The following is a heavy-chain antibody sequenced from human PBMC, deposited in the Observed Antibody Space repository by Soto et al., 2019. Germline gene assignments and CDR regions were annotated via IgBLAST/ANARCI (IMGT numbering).Heavy chain of an antibody. Sequence: SGGSLRLSCEASGFKFSDYHMSWIRQARGKGLEWISYISSSGSYTTYTDSVKGRFTISRDNAKSSLYLQMKNLRRDDTAIYYCASVAPTIFGAHLQSHDPLVDVWGQGNTVTVSS. CDR3: ASVAPTIFGAHLQSHDPLVDV. V-gene: IGHV3-11*03. D-gene: IGHD3-3*01. CDR1: GFKFSDYH. CDR2: ISSSGSYT. J-gene: IGHJ6*02.